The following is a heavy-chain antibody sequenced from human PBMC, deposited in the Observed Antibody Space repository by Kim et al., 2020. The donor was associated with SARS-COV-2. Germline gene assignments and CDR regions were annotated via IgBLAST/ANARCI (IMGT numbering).Heavy chain of an antibody. Sequence: SVKVSCKASGGTFSRYAITWVRQAPGQGLAWMGGIIPIFGTANYAQEFQGRVTVTADESTSTAYMELSSLRSEDTAVYYCARETTNWFDPWGQGTLVTVSS. CDR1: GGTFSRYA. J-gene: IGHJ5*02. V-gene: IGHV1-69*13. CDR2: IIPIFGTA. D-gene: IGHD4-17*01. CDR3: ARETTNWFDP.